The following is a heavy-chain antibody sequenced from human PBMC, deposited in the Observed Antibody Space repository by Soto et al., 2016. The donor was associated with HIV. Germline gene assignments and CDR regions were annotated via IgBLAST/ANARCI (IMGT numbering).Heavy chain of an antibody. D-gene: IGHD6-19*01. CDR3: ARGRCSYSSGWFCYFDY. V-gene: IGHV4-34*01. Sequence: QVQLQQWGAGLLKPSETLSLTCTVYGGSFSGYYWTWIRQPPGKGLEWIGDINHSGSTIYNPSLKSRVTISVDTSKNQFSLRLSSVTAADTAVYYCARGRCSYSSGWFCYFDYWGQGTLVTVSS. CDR2: INHSGST. J-gene: IGHJ4*02. CDR1: GGSFSGYY.